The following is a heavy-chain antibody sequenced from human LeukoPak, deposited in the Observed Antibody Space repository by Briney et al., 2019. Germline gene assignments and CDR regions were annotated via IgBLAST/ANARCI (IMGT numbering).Heavy chain of an antibody. CDR3: ARRVQLWFGLFDY. V-gene: IGHV4-34*01. D-gene: IGHD5-18*01. CDR2: INHSGST. Sequence: SETLSLTCAVYGGSLSGYYWSWIRQPPGKGLEWIGEINHSGSTNYNPSLKSRVTISVDTSKNQFSLKLSSVTAADTAVYYCARRVQLWFGLFDYWGQGTLVTVS. CDR1: GGSLSGYY. J-gene: IGHJ4*02.